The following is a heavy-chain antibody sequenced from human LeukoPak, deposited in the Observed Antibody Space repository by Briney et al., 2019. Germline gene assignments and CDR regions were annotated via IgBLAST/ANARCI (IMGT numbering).Heavy chain of an antibody. D-gene: IGHD2-2*01. Sequence: PGGSLRLSCAASGFTFSDYYMSWIRQAPGKGLEWVSYISSSGSTIYYADSVKGRFTISRDNAKNSLYLQMNSLRAEDTAVYYCARDWCSSTSCEAPAYWGQGTLVTVSS. V-gene: IGHV3-11*04. CDR1: GFTFSDYY. J-gene: IGHJ4*02. CDR2: ISSSGSTI. CDR3: ARDWCSSTSCEAPAY.